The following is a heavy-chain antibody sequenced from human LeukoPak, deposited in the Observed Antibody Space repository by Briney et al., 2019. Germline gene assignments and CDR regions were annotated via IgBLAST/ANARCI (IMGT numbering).Heavy chain of an antibody. CDR2: INSDGSWT. D-gene: IGHD2/OR15-2a*01. CDR3: VSFYETY. V-gene: IGHV3-74*01. Sequence: PGGSLRLSCAASGNYWMHWVRQAPGKGLVWVSHINSDGSWTSYADSVKGRFTISKDNAKNTVYLQMNNLRAEDTAVYYCVSFYETYWGRGTLVPVSS. CDR1: GNYW. J-gene: IGHJ4*02.